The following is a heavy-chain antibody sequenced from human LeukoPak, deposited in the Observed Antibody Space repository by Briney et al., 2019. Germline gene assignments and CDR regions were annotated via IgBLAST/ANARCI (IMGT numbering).Heavy chain of an antibody. CDR3: ARERHYSGYAYTIDY. Sequence: SVKVSCKASGGTFSIYAISWVRQAPGQGLEWMGGIIPIFGTANYAQRFQGRVTITADESTSTAYLELSSLRSEDTAVYYCARERHYSGYAYTIDYWGQGTLVTVSS. V-gene: IGHV1-69*01. D-gene: IGHD5-12*01. CDR1: GGTFSIYA. J-gene: IGHJ4*02. CDR2: IIPIFGTA.